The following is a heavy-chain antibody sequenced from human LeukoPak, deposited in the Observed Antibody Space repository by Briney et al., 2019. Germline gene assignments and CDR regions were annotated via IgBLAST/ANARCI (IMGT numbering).Heavy chain of an antibody. D-gene: IGHD1-26*01. Sequence: GASVKVSCKASGYTFTGYYMHWVRQAPGQGLEWMGWINPNSGGTNYAQKFQGRVTMTRDTSISTAYMELSRLRSDDTAVYYCARGGVPSIVGAIPQLTSNWFDPWGQGTLVTVSS. CDR3: ARGGVPSIVGAIPQLTSNWFDP. V-gene: IGHV1-2*02. CDR2: INPNSGGT. J-gene: IGHJ5*02. CDR1: GYTFTGYY.